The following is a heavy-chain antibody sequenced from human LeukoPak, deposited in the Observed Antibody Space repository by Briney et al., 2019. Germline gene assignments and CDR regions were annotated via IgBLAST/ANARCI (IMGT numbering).Heavy chain of an antibody. Sequence: PGGSLRLSCAASGFTFSSYAMSWVRQAPGKGLEWVSAMSGSGDSSYYADSVKGRFTISRDISKNTLYLQMNSLGVEDTAVYYCAKNKWERSGAFDIWGQGTMVTVSS. V-gene: IGHV3-23*01. D-gene: IGHD1-26*01. CDR2: MSGSGDSS. CDR3: AKNKWERSGAFDI. CDR1: GFTFSSYA. J-gene: IGHJ3*02.